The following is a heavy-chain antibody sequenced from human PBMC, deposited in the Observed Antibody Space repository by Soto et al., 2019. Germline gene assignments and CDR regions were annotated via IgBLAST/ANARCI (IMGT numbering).Heavy chain of an antibody. J-gene: IGHJ5*01. D-gene: IGHD1-1*01. V-gene: IGHV4-4*02. CDR1: CGSVMAPDW. CDR2: VHISGHS. CDR3: ARVRQGCSANNCYFDP. Sequence: KPSETLSLTCTLSCGSVMAPDWWNWVRQSPDKGLEWIAEVHISGHSNYNPSLRSRVSVSIDSSKNQFYLNLNSVTAADTAIYYCARVRQGCSANNCYFDPWGQGTQVTVSS.